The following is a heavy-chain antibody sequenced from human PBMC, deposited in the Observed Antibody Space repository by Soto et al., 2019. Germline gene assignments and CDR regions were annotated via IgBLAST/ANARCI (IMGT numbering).Heavy chain of an antibody. CDR1: GFTFSSYG. J-gene: IGHJ6*02. D-gene: IGHD6-13*01. Sequence: GGSLRLSCAASGFTFSSYGMHWVRQAPGKGLEWVAVISYDGSNKYYADSVKGRFTISRDNSKNTLYLQMNSLRAEDTAVYYCAKDWQQLVPHYYYYYGMDVWGQGTTVTVSS. V-gene: IGHV3-30*18. CDR3: AKDWQQLVPHYYYYYGMDV. CDR2: ISYDGSNK.